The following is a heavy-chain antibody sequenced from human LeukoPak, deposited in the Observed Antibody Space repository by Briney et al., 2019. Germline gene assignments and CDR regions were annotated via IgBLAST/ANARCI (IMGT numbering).Heavy chain of an antibody. D-gene: IGHD4-23*01. Sequence: GGSLRLSCICSGFTFGEYAMSWVRQAPGKGLEWVGVIKSEGHGGTTEYAASVKGIFTISRDDSERIAYLQMDSLKTEDTAVYYCTRDYIIYGGNSGFDYWGQGTLVTVSS. J-gene: IGHJ4*02. V-gene: IGHV3-49*04. CDR3: TRDYIIYGGNSGFDY. CDR2: IKSEGHGGTT. CDR1: GFTFGEYA.